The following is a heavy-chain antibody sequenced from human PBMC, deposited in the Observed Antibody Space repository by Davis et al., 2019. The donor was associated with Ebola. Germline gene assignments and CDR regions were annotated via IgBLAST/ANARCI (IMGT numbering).Heavy chain of an antibody. Sequence: PSETLSLTCTVSGASISSSGYYWGWIRQPPGMGLEWIGSIFFSGSTYYNPSFKSRVTVSLDASKSQSSLKLSSVTAADTAVYYCARGRHLSVSPFAYWGQGILVTVSP. D-gene: IGHD5/OR15-5a*01. CDR1: GASISSSGYY. J-gene: IGHJ4*02. V-gene: IGHV4-39*07. CDR2: IFFSGST. CDR3: ARGRHLSVSPFAY.